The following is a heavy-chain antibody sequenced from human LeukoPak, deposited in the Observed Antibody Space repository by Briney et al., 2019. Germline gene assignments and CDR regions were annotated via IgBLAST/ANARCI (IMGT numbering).Heavy chain of an antibody. CDR2: IYYSGST. CDR1: GGSISSSSYY. Sequence: PSETLSLTCTVSGGSISSSSYYWGWIRQPPGKGLEWIGSIYYSGSTYYNPSLKSRVTISVDTSKNQFSLKLSSVTAADTAVYYCASSSWDERNFQHWGQGTLVTVSS. J-gene: IGHJ1*01. CDR3: ASSSWDERNFQH. D-gene: IGHD6-13*01. V-gene: IGHV4-39*01.